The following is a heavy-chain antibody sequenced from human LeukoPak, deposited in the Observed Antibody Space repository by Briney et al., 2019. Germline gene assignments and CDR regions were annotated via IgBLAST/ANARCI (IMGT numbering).Heavy chain of an antibody. J-gene: IGHJ4*02. CDR3: AKLNLGGLSDY. D-gene: IGHD3-16*01. CDR2: ICNTGGCT. V-gene: IGHV3-23*01. CDR1: GFTFNTYA. Sequence: GGSLRLSCAASGFTFNTYAMIWVPQAPGKGLDWVSSICNTGGCTYYADSVKGRFTISRDNSKNTLYLQMNNLRAEDSAIYYCAKLNLGGLSDYWGQGTLVTVSS.